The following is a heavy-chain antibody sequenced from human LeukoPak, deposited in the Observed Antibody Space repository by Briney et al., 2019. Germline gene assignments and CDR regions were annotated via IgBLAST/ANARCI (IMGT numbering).Heavy chain of an antibody. J-gene: IGHJ4*02. V-gene: IGHV3-23*01. CDR2: ISGSGGST. Sequence: PGGSLRLSCAASGFTFSSYAMSWVRQAPGKGLEWVSAISGSGGSTYYADSVKGRFTSSRDNSKNTLYLQMNSLRAEDTAVYYCAKVTSDWSLYYFGYWGQGTLVTVSS. CDR1: GFTFSSYA. D-gene: IGHD1-26*01. CDR3: AKVTSDWSLYYFGY.